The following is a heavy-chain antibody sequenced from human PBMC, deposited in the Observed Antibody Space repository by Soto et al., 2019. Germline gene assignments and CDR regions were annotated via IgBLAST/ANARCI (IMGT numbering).Heavy chain of an antibody. CDR3: AGWGGHDYNY. D-gene: IGHD4-4*01. J-gene: IGHJ4*02. Sequence: EVQLVQSGGGLVQPGGSLRLSCVGSGFTFTDFYMNWVRQAPGKGLEWVANIRPDGSETNYVESVKGRFTTSRDNAKNSLFLQMNSLRDDDTAVYYCAGWGGHDYNYWGQGILVTFSS. CDR1: GFTFTDFY. CDR2: IRPDGSET. V-gene: IGHV3-7*03.